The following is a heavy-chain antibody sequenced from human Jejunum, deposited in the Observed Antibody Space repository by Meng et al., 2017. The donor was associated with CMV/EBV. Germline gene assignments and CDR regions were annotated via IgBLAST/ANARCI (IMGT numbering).Heavy chain of an antibody. CDR2: INHSGST. J-gene: IGHJ5*02. Sequence: CAVYGGSFRGYDWSWIRQPPEKGLEWIGEINHSGSTNYNPSLKSRVTISVDTSKTQFSLKLSSVTAADTAVYFCARGPRGWWFDPWGQGSLVTVSS. D-gene: IGHD3-10*01. V-gene: IGHV4-34*01. CDR3: ARGPRGWWFDP. CDR1: GGSFRGYD.